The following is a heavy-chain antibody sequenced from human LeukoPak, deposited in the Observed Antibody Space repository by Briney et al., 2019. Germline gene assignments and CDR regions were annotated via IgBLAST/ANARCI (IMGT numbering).Heavy chain of an antibody. Sequence: GGSLRLSCAASGFTFSSYAMHWVRQAPGKGLEWVAVISYDGSNKYYADSVKGRFTISRDNSKNTLYLQMNSLRAEDTAVYYCARGYCSGGSCYYAFDIWGQGTMVTVSS. J-gene: IGHJ3*02. CDR3: ARGYCSGGSCYYAFDI. CDR2: ISYDGSNK. D-gene: IGHD2-15*01. CDR1: GFTFSSYA. V-gene: IGHV3-30-3*01.